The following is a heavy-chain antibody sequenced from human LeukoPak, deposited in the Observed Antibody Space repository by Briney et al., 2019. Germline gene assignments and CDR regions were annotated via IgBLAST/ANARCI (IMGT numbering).Heavy chain of an antibody. Sequence: ASVKVSCKASGYTFTGYYMHWVRQAPGQGLEWMGWINPNSGGTNYAQKFQGRVTMTRDTSISTAYMELSRLRSDDTAVYYCARGVFGSGWQLDYWGQGTLVTVSS. J-gene: IGHJ4*02. V-gene: IGHV1-2*02. CDR2: INPNSGGT. D-gene: IGHD6-19*01. CDR3: ARGVFGSGWQLDY. CDR1: GYTFTGYY.